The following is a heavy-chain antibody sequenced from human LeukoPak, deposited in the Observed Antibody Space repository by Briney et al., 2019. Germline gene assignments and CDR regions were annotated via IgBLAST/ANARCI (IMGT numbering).Heavy chain of an antibody. CDR2: IYYSGST. J-gene: IGHJ4*02. Sequence: PSETLSLTXTVSGGSISSYYWGWIRQPPGKGLEWIGYIYYSGSTNYNPSLKSRVTISVDTSKNQFSLKLSSVTAADTAVYYCARGILTGNPDFDYWGQGTLVTVSS. CDR1: GGSISSYY. V-gene: IGHV4-59*01. D-gene: IGHD3-9*01. CDR3: ARGILTGNPDFDY.